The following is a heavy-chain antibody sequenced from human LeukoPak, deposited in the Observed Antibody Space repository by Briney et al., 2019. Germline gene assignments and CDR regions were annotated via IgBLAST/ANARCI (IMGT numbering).Heavy chain of an antibody. CDR3: AREQYSSWYYFDY. V-gene: IGHV4-4*07. J-gene: IGHJ4*02. D-gene: IGHD6-13*01. CDR2: IHPSGNT. Sequence: SETLSLTCTVSGDSISSYYWSWVRQPAGKGLEWIGRIHPSGNTNYNPSLKSRVTLSVDTSKNQFSLKLSSVTAADTAVYYCAREQYSSWYYFDYWGQGTLVTVSS. CDR1: GDSISSYY.